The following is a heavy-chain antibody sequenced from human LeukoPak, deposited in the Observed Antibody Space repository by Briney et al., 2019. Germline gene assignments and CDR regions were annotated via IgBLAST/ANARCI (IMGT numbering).Heavy chain of an antibody. D-gene: IGHD3-16*01. CDR1: GYSISSGYY. V-gene: IGHV4-38-2*02. Sequence: PSETLSLTCTVSGYSISSGYYWGWIRQPPGKGLEWIGSIYHSGSTYYNPSLKSRVTISVDTSKNQFSLKLSSVTAADTAVYYCARALFLGDWFDPWGQGTLVTASS. J-gene: IGHJ5*02. CDR2: IYHSGST. CDR3: ARALFLGDWFDP.